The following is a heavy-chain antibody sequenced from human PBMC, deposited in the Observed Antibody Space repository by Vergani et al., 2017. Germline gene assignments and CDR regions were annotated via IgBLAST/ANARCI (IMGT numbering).Heavy chain of an antibody. Sequence: QVQLVESGGGLVKPGRSLRLSCAASGFTFSSYGMHWVRQAPGKGLEWVAVIWYDGSNKYYADSVKGRFTISRDNSKNTLYLQMNSLRAEDTAVYYCARDIGVSRGPDWYFDLWGRGTLVTVSS. V-gene: IGHV3-33*01. CDR1: GFTFSSYG. CDR3: ARDIGVSRGPDWYFDL. J-gene: IGHJ2*01. D-gene: IGHD1-26*01. CDR2: IWYDGSNK.